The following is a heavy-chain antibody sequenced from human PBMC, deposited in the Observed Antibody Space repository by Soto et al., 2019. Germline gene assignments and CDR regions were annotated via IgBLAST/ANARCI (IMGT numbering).Heavy chain of an antibody. V-gene: IGHV4-59*08. CDR1: GGSISSYY. D-gene: IGHD4-17*01. Sequence: QVQLQESGPGLVKPSETLSLTCTVSGGSISSYYWSWIRQPPGKGLEWIGYIYYSGSINYNHSLRHPVYISVDTSKNKFSPKLYSVTAADTAVYYCARRYGGTLDSRGQATLVTLSS. CDR2: IYYSGSI. J-gene: IGHJ4*02. CDR3: ARRYGGTLDS.